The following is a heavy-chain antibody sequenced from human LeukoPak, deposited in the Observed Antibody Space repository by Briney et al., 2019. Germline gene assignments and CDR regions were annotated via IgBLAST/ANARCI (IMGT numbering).Heavy chain of an antibody. V-gene: IGHV3-48*03. CDR2: ISSSGTTI. J-gene: IGHJ4*02. D-gene: IGHD3-16*01. CDR3: ARGYAYFDY. Sequence: GGSLRLSCAASRFTFSNYEMNWVRQAPGKGLEWVSYISSSGTTIYYADSVKGRFTISRDNAKNSLYLQMNSLGAEDTAVYYRARGYAYFDYWGQGTLVTVSS. CDR1: RFTFSNYE.